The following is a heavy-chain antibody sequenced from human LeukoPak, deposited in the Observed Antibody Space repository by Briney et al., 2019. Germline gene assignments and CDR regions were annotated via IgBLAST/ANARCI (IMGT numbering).Heavy chain of an antibody. D-gene: IGHD3-10*01. J-gene: IGHJ4*02. Sequence: SETLSLTCTVSGGSISTYYWSWIRQPPGKGLEWIGYIYYSGSTNYNPSLKSRVTISVDTSKNQFSLHLSSVTAADTAVYYCARVYIYGSGSYYFDYWGQGTLVTVSS. CDR1: GGSISTYY. CDR2: IYYSGST. CDR3: ARVYIYGSGSYYFDY. V-gene: IGHV4-59*01.